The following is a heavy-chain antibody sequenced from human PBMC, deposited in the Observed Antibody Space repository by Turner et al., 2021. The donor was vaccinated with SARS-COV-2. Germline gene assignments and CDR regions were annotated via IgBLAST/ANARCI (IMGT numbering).Heavy chain of an antibody. D-gene: IGHD6-6*01. J-gene: IGHJ6*02. CDR3: AKGIAARSFYYYGMDV. V-gene: IGHV3-9*01. CDR1: GFTVDDYA. CDR2: FTWNSGSI. Sequence: EVQLVESGGGLVQPGRSLRLSCAASGFTVDDYAMNWVRQAPGKGLEWVSGFTWNSGSIGYADSVKGRFTISRDNAKNSLYLQMDSLRAEDTALYYCAKGIAARSFYYYGMDVWGQGTTVTVSS.